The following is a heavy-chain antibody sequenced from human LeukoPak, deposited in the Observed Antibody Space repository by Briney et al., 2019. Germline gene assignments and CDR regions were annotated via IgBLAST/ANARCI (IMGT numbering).Heavy chain of an antibody. Sequence: GGSLRLSCAASGFTFNSYWMSWVRQAPGKGLEWVANIKQDGSEKYYVDSVKGRFTISRDNAKNSLYLQMNSLRAEDTAVYYCAREGITAGADYWGQGTLVTVSS. J-gene: IGHJ4*02. V-gene: IGHV3-7*01. D-gene: IGHD1-14*01. CDR3: AREGITAGADY. CDR1: GFTFNSYW. CDR2: IKQDGSEK.